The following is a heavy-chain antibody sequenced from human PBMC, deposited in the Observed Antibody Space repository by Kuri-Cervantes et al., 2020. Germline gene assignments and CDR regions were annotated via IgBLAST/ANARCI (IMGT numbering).Heavy chain of an antibody. Sequence: ASVKVSCPPPGYTFTSYDINWVRQATGQGLEWMGWMNPNSGNTGYAQKFQGRVTMTRNTSISTAYMELSSLRSEDTAVYYCARGTRYFDFYYYYGMDVWGQGTTVTVSS. J-gene: IGHJ6*02. D-gene: IGHD3-9*01. CDR3: ARGTRYFDFYYYYGMDV. CDR2: MNPNSGNT. CDR1: GYTFTSYD. V-gene: IGHV1-8*01.